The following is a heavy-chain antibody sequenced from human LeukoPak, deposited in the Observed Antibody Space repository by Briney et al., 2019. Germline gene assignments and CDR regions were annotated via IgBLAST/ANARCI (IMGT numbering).Heavy chain of an antibody. J-gene: IGHJ3*02. D-gene: IGHD3-22*01. Sequence: SETLSLTCTVSGGSITSYYWTWMRQSPGKGLEWMGYVHYSGDTKYSPSLKRGGTISVDTSKNQFSLKLSSVTAADTAVYYCAREGAGYYDSSGYSSAFDIWGQGTMVTVSS. V-gene: IGHV4-59*12. CDR1: GGSITSYY. CDR2: VHYSGDT. CDR3: AREGAGYYDSSGYSSAFDI.